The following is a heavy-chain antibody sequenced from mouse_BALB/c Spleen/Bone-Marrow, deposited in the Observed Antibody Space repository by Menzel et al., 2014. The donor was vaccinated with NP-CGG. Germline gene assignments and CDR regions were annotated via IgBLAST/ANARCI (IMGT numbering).Heavy chain of an antibody. CDR1: GDSITSGY. D-gene: IGHD2-1*01. V-gene: IGHV3-8*02. J-gene: IGHJ1*01. CDR2: ISYSGST. Sequence: EVQGVESGPRLVKPPQTLSLTCSVTGDSITSGYWNWIRKFPGNKLEYMGHISYSGSTYYNPSLKSRISITRDTSTNQYYLQLNSVTTEDTATYYCARRDYGKHFDVWGAGTTVTVSS. CDR3: ARRDYGKHFDV.